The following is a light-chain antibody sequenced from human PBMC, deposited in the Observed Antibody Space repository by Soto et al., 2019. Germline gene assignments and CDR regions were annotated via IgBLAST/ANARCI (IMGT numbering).Light chain of an antibody. Sequence: ILMTQSPATLSVSAGERATLSCRASQSVSNNLAWYQQKPGQAARLLIYDASTRPTGIPARFSGSGSGTDFTLTISGRQSEDFAVYYCQQYNNGPPWTFGQGTKVEIK. V-gene: IGKV3-15*01. CDR1: QSVSNN. J-gene: IGKJ1*01. CDR2: DAS. CDR3: QQYNNGPPWT.